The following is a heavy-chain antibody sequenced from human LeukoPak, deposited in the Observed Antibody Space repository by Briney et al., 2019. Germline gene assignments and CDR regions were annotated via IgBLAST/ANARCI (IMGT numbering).Heavy chain of an antibody. CDR3: ARVVGQWLEVH. D-gene: IGHD6-19*01. CDR2: MSPNSGKT. CDR1: GYNFLSHD. V-gene: IGHV1-8*01. Sequence: ASVKVSCKASGYNFLSHDINWVRQAAGQGPEWMGYMSPNSGKTRYAQQFQGRVSMTSDASITTAYMELSSLMSEDMAVYYCARVVGQWLEVHWGQGTQVTVSS. J-gene: IGHJ4*02.